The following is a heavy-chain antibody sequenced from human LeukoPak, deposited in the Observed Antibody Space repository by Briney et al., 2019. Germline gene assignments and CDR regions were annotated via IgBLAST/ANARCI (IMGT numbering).Heavy chain of an antibody. CDR1: GYSISSGYY. J-gene: IGHJ4*02. Sequence: SETLSLTCAVSGYSISSGYYWGWIRQPPGKGLEWIGSIYHSGSTYYNPSLKSRVTISVDTSKSQFSLKLSSVTAADTAVYYCARLFEARPGYFDYWGQGTLVTVSS. V-gene: IGHV4-38-2*01. CDR2: IYHSGST. CDR3: ARLFEARPGYFDY. D-gene: IGHD6-6*01.